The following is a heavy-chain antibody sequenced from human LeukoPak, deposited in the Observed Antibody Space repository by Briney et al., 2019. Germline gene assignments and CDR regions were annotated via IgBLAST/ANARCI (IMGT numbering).Heavy chain of an antibody. J-gene: IGHJ4*02. CDR3: ALTSIAARTLDY. Sequence: SETLSLTCTVSGASISSYYWSWIRQPPGKGLEWIGYIYHSGSTNYNPSLKSRATISVDTSKNQFSLKLSSVTAADTAVYYCALTSIAARTLDYWGQGTLVTVSS. D-gene: IGHD6-6*01. CDR2: IYHSGST. V-gene: IGHV4-59*08. CDR1: GASISSYY.